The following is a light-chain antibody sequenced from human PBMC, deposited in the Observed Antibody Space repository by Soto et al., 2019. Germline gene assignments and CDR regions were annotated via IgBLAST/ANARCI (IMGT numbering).Light chain of an antibody. Sequence: SVLSQPPSVSGAPGQRVTISCTGSSSNIGAGYDAHWFQQVPGTAPKLLIYGSTNRPSGVPDRFSGSKSGTSASLDITGLQAEDEADYYCQYYDSSLGGNYVCGTGTKVTV. J-gene: IGLJ1*01. CDR3: QYYDSSLGGNYV. CDR1: SSNIGAGYD. V-gene: IGLV1-40*01. CDR2: GST.